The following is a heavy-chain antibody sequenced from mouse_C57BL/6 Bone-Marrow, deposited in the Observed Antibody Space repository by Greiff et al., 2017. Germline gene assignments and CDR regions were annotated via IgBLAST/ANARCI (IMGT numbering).Heavy chain of an antibody. Sequence: VQLQQPGADLVMPGASVKLSCKASGYTFTSYWMPWVRQSPGKGLEWIGAIDPSGSYTNYTHNFKGQSTLTVDKSSSTAYMQLSSLTSEDSAVYYCARESLYGYSFAYWGQGTLVTVSA. CDR2: IDPSGSYT. CDR3: ARESLYGYSFAY. V-gene: IGHV1-69*01. CDR1: GYTFTSYW. J-gene: IGHJ3*01. D-gene: IGHD2-2*01.